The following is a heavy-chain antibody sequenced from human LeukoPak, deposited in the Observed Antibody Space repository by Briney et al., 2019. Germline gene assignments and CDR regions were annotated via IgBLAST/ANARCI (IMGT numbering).Heavy chain of an antibody. Sequence: GGSLRLACAASGFTFSSYSMNWVRQAPGKGLEWVSYISSSSSTIYYADSVKGRFTISRDNAKNSLYLQMNSLRAEDTAVYYCARARFRVTAIHYFDYWGQGTLVTVSS. D-gene: IGHD2-21*02. V-gene: IGHV3-48*01. J-gene: IGHJ4*02. CDR3: ARARFRVTAIHYFDY. CDR1: GFTFSSYS. CDR2: ISSSSSTI.